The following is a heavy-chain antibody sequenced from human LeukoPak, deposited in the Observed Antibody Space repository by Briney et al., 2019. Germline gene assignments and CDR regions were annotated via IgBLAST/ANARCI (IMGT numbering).Heavy chain of an antibody. D-gene: IGHD2-2*01. CDR3: ARHGVVTGGYYYYYMDV. CDR2: IYPGDSDT. V-gene: IGHV5-51*01. CDR1: GYSFTSYW. J-gene: IGHJ6*03. Sequence: GESLKISCKGSGYSFTSYWIGWVRQMPGKGLEWMGIIYPGDSDTRYSPSLQGQVTISADKSISTAYLQWSSLKASDTAMYYCARHGVVTGGYYYYYMDVWGKGTTVTVSS.